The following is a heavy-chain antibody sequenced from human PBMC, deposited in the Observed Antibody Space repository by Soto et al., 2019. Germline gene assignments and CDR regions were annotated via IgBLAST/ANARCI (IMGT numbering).Heavy chain of an antibody. CDR2: ISAYNGNT. CDR3: ARSTMVRGVINEPYYYYGMDV. D-gene: IGHD3-10*01. Sequence: QVQLVQSGAEVKKPGASVKVSCKASGYTFTSYGISWVRQAPGQGLEWMGWISAYNGNTNYAQKLQRRVTMTTDTSTSTAYMELRSLRSDDTAVYYCARSTMVRGVINEPYYYYGMDVWGQGTTVTVSS. V-gene: IGHV1-18*01. CDR1: GYTFTSYG. J-gene: IGHJ6*02.